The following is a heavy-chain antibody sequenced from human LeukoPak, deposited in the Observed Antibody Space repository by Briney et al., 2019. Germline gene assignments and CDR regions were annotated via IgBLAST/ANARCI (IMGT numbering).Heavy chain of an antibody. J-gene: IGHJ6*02. CDR2: ISAYNGNT. CDR1: GYTFTSYG. D-gene: IGHD2-2*02. Sequence: GASVKVSCKASGYTFTSYGISWVRQAPGQGLEWMGWISAYNGNTNYAQKLQGRVTMTTDTSTSTAYMELRSLRSDDTAVYYCARDIVVVPAAIDPYYYYYGMDVWGQGTTVTVSS. CDR3: ARDIVVVPAAIDPYYYYYGMDV. V-gene: IGHV1-18*01.